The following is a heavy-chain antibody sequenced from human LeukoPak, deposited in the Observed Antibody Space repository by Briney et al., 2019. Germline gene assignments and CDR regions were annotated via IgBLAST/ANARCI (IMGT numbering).Heavy chain of an antibody. V-gene: IGHV3-21*01. CDR2: ISSSSSYI. Sequence: GGSLRLSCAASGFTFSSYSMNWVRQAPGKGLEWVSSISSSSSYIYCADSVKGRFTISRDNAKNSLYLQMNSLRAEDTAVYYCASLYSSSWYLNSLFDYWGQGTLVAVSS. CDR3: ASLYSSSWYLNSLFDY. J-gene: IGHJ4*02. D-gene: IGHD6-13*01. CDR1: GFTFSSYS.